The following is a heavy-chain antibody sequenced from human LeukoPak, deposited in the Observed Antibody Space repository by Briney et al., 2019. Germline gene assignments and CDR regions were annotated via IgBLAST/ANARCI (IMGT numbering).Heavy chain of an antibody. CDR3: ARGIPSHNGPGCYPHYYMDV. Sequence: SETLSLTCTVSGDSMSDSYWSWIRQPAGKGLEWIGRIYASGSTNYNPSLKSRLTLSVDTSNNQFSLPPSPMSAADAAVYHCARGIPSHNGPGCYPHYYMDVWGKGTTVTVSS. CDR2: IYASGST. D-gene: IGHD2-21*01. CDR1: GDSMSDSY. V-gene: IGHV4-4*07. J-gene: IGHJ6*03.